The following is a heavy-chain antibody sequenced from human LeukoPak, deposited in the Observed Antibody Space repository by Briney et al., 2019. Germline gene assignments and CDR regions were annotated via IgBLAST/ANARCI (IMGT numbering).Heavy chain of an antibody. J-gene: IGHJ4*02. CDR1: GGSISNYY. V-gene: IGHV4-59*06. CDR3: SRTYCTSSSCYYFDY. Sequence: SETLSLTCTVSGGSISNYYWSWIRQHPGKGLEWIGYIYYSGSTYYNPSLKSRVTISVDTSKNQFSLKLSSVTAEDTAVYYCSRTYCTSSSCYYFDYWGQGTLVTVSS. D-gene: IGHD2-2*01. CDR2: IYYSGST.